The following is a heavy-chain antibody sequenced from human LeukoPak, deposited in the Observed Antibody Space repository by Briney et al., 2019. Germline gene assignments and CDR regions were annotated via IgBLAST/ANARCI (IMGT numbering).Heavy chain of an antibody. CDR3: AKDRRCSGGSCYIYDY. D-gene: IGHD2-15*01. J-gene: IGHJ4*02. V-gene: IGHV3-23*01. Sequence: ESLRLSCAASGFTFSSYAMSWVRQAPGKGLEWVSAISGSGGSTYYADSVKGRFTISRDNSKNTLYLQMDSLRAEDTAVYYCAKDRRCSGGSCYIYDYWGQGTLVTVSS. CDR1: GFTFSSYA. CDR2: ISGSGGST.